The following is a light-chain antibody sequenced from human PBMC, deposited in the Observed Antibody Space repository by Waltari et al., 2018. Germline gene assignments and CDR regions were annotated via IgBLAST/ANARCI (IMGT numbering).Light chain of an antibody. V-gene: IGKV3-20*01. J-gene: IGKJ4*01. CDR1: QTVRTTY. Sequence: EIVLKQSPGTLSLSPGVRATHSCRASQTVRTTYLAWYQQKPGQAPTLLIYGASSRATGIPDRFSGSGSGTDFSLTISSLEPEDFAVYYCQQYDISPLTFGGGTKVEIK. CDR2: GAS. CDR3: QQYDISPLT.